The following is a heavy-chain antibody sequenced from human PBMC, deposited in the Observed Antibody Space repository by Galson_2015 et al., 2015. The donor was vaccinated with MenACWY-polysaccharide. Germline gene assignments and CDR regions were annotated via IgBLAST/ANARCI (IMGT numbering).Heavy chain of an antibody. D-gene: IGHD7-27*01. V-gene: IGHV1-8*01. CDR2: MNPNNGNT. Sequence: SVQVSCKASGLTFTSYDINWVRQTAGQGLEWLGWMNPNNGNTGYAQKFQGRVSMTRDTSTGTLYMELSSLRSEDTAVYHCARAPRNWGFDYWGRGTLVTVSS. J-gene: IGHJ4*02. CDR1: GLTFTSYD. CDR3: ARAPRNWGFDY.